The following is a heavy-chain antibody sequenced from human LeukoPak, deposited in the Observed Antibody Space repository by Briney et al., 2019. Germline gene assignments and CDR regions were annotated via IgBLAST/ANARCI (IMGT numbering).Heavy chain of an antibody. Sequence: ASVKVSCKASGYTITNYAMHWVRQAPGQRLEWMGWINAGNGNTKYSQKIQGRVAITRDRSASTAYMELSSLRAEDTAVYYCAREVIAAAGTLFYYYYGMDVWGQGTTVTVSS. CDR2: INAGNGNT. J-gene: IGHJ6*02. D-gene: IGHD6-13*01. CDR3: AREVIAAAGTLFYYYYGMDV. V-gene: IGHV1-3*01. CDR1: GYTITNYA.